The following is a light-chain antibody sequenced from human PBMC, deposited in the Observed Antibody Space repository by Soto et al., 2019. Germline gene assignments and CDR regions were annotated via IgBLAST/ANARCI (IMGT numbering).Light chain of an antibody. CDR2: YDS. J-gene: IGLJ1*01. Sequence: SYELTQPPSVSVAPGKTARITCGGNNIGSKSVHWYQQKPGQAPVLVIYYDSDRPSGIPERFSGSNSGNTATLTISRVEAGDEADYYCQVWDSSRDHLYVFGTGTKVTVL. CDR3: QVWDSSRDHLYV. CDR1: NIGSKS. V-gene: IGLV3-21*04.